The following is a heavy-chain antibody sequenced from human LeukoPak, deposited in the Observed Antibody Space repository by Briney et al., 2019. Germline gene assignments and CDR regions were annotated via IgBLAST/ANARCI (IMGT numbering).Heavy chain of an antibody. CDR1: GGSISSYY. Sequence: SETLSLTCTVSGGSISSYYWSWIRQPPGKGLEWIGYIYYSGSTNYNPSLKSRVTISVDTSKNQFSLKLSSVTAADTAVYYCARERYSSGWYDYCGHGTLVTVSS. CDR3: ARERYSSGWYDY. CDR2: IYYSGST. V-gene: IGHV4-59*01. D-gene: IGHD6-25*01. J-gene: IGHJ5*01.